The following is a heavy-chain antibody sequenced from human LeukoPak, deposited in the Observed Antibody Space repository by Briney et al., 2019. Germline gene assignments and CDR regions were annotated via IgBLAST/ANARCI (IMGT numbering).Heavy chain of an antibody. V-gene: IGHV1-2*02. CDR1: GYTFTGYY. CDR3: ARGRGEWELHGYYFDY. Sequence: ASVKVSCKASGYTFTGYYMHWVRQAPGQGLEWMGWINPNSGGTNYAQKFQGRVTITAGESTSTAYMELSSLRSEDTAVYYCARGRGEWELHGYYFDYWGQGTLVTVSS. J-gene: IGHJ4*02. D-gene: IGHD1-26*01. CDR2: INPNSGGT.